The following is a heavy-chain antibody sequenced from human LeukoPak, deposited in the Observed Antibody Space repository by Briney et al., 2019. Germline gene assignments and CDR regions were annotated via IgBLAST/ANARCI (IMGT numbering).Heavy chain of an antibody. CDR2: IFHTGRT. CDR3: ARNGGYPTTDEGFDP. Sequence: NASETLSLTCKVSGYSIGRDYYWACLRQPPGKGLEWIGIIFHTGRTVYNPSYESRLTISMDTSKNEFFLRLNYVTAADTAVYFCARNGGYPTTDEGFDPWGLGTLVTVSS. J-gene: IGHJ5*02. V-gene: IGHV4-38-2*02. CDR1: GYSIGRDYY. D-gene: IGHD5-12*01.